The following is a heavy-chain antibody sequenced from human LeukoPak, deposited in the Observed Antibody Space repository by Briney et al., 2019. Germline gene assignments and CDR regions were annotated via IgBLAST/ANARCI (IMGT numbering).Heavy chain of an antibody. V-gene: IGHV1-18*01. D-gene: IGHD6-19*01. J-gene: IGHJ4*02. CDR2: ISGYSGST. CDR3: ARGHSSGRDYYFDT. Sequence: ASVKVSCKTSGYTFATYSINWVRPAPGQGLEWMGWISGYSGSTNYAQKLQGRVTMTTDTSTTTAYMELRSLKSDDTAVYYCARGHSSGRDYYFDTWGQGTLVTVSS. CDR1: GYTFATYS.